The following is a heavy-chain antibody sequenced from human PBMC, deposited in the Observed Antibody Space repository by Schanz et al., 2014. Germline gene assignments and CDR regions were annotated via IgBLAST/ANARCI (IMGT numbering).Heavy chain of an antibody. CDR3: ARDRGSGGQNWYFDL. V-gene: IGHV3-23*01. Sequence: EVQLLESGGGLVQPGGSLRLSCAASGFTFSSYAMSWVRQAPGKGLEWVSTIGTSGGTNYAESVKGRFTISRDNSKNTLYLQMNRLRAEDTAVYYCARDRGSGGQNWYFDLWGRGTLVTVSS. D-gene: IGHD3-3*01. J-gene: IGHJ2*01. CDR1: GFTFSSYA. CDR2: IGTSGGT.